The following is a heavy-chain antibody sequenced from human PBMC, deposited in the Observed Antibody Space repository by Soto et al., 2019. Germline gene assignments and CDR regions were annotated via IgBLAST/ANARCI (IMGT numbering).Heavy chain of an antibody. CDR2: ISWKSNNI. D-gene: IGHD6-13*01. J-gene: IGHJ4*02. CDR3: GKACALASAGRHFFDY. CDR1: GFTFDDYD. Sequence: EVQLEESGGGLAQPGRSLRLSCAASGFTFDDYDMHWVRQAPGKGLECVSGISWKSNNIDYADSVKGRFTISRDNAKKSLYLQMNKLRTEDTALYYCGKACALASAGRHFFDYLGQGALVTV. V-gene: IGHV3-9*01.